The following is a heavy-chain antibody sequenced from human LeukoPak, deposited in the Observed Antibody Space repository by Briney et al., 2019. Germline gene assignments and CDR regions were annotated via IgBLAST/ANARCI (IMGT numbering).Heavy chain of an antibody. D-gene: IGHD3-16*01. J-gene: IGHJ4*02. CDR3: ARLRSYFDY. V-gene: IGHV4-4*09. CDR2: IYTSGST. CDR1: GGSISSYY. Sequence: MSSETLSLTCTVSGGSISSYYWSWIRQPPGKGLEWIGYIYTSGSTNYNPSLKSRVTISVDTSKNQFSLKLSSVAAADTAVYYCARLRSYFDYWGQGTPVTVSS.